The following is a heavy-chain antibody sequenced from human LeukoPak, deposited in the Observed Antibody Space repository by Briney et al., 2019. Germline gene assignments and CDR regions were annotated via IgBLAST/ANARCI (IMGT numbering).Heavy chain of an antibody. D-gene: IGHD3-3*01. CDR2: IYTSGST. J-gene: IGHJ6*03. CDR1: GGSISSGSYY. CDR3: AREPPGGRFLAHYYYYMDV. V-gene: IGHV4-61*02. Sequence: SQTLSLTCTVSGGSISSGSYYWSWIRQPAGKGLEWIGRIYTSGSTNYNPFLKSRVTISVDTSKNQFSLKLSSVTAADTAVYYCAREPPGGRFLAHYYYYMDVWGKGTTVTVSS.